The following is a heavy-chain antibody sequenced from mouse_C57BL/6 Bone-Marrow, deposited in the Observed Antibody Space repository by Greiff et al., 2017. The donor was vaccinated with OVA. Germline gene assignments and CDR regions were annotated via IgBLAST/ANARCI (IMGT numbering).Heavy chain of an antibody. D-gene: IGHD1-1*01. CDR2: IDPNSGGT. CDR1: GYTFTSYW. V-gene: IGHV1-72*01. Sequence: QVQLQQPGAELVKPGASVKLSCKASGYTFTSYWMHWVKQRPGRGLEWIGRIDPNSGGTKYNEKFKSKATLTVDKPSSTAYEQLSSLTSEDSAVYYCARIDGSSYGFAYWGQGTLVTVSA. CDR3: ARIDGSSYGFAY. J-gene: IGHJ3*01.